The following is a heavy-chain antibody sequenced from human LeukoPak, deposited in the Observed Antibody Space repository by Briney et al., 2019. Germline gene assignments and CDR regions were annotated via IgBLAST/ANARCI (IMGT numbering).Heavy chain of an antibody. CDR1: GFTLSSYW. J-gene: IGHJ3*02. CDR2: INNDGSNT. V-gene: IGHV3-74*01. CDR3: AREQYKPDAFDI. Sequence: GGSLRLSCAASGFTLSSYWMHWVRQAPGKGLVWVSHINNDGSNTNYADSVKGRFTISRDNAKNTLYLQMNSLRAEDTAAYYCAREQYKPDAFDIWGQGTMVTVSS. D-gene: IGHD2-2*01.